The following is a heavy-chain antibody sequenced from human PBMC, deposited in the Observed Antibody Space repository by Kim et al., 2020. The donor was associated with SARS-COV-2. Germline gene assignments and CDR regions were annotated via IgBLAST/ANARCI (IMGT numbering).Heavy chain of an antibody. CDR2: TYYRSKWYN. D-gene: IGHD2-15*01. CDR1: GDSVSSNSAA. V-gene: IGHV6-1*01. J-gene: IGHJ6*02. CDR3: ARDQTPSSSYGFYYYYYGMDV. Sequence: SQTLSLTCAXSGDSVSSNSAAWNWIRQSPSRGLEWLGRTYYRSKWYNDYAVSVKSRITINPDTSKNQFSLQLNSVTPEDTAVYYCARDQTPSSSYGFYYYYYGMDVWGQGTTVTVSS.